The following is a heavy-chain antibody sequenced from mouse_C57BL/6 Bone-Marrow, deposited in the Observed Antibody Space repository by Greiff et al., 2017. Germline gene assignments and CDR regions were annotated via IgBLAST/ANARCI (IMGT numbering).Heavy chain of an antibody. Sequence: EVQVVESGGGLVQPGGSLSLSCAASGFTFTDYYMSWVRQPPGQALEWLGFIRNTANGYTTEYSASVKGRFTISRDNSQRILYLQMNSRRAEDSATYYCARWDSSLAYWGQGTLVTVSA. CDR3: ARWDSSLAY. V-gene: IGHV7-3*01. CDR1: GFTFTDYY. J-gene: IGHJ3*01. CDR2: IRNTANGYTT. D-gene: IGHD3-3*01.